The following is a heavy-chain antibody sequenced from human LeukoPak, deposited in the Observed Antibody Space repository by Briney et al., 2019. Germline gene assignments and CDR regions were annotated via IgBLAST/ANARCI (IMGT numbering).Heavy chain of an antibody. CDR2: IYHSGST. CDR1: GYSITSSSW. V-gene: IGHV4-28*03. Sequence: PSETLSLTCAVSGYSITSSSWWGWIRQPPGKGPEWIGYIYHSGSTYYNPSLKSRVTISVDRSKNQFSLKLSSVTAADTAVYYCARGGGSGSYYYFDYWGQGTLVTVSS. D-gene: IGHD3-10*01. CDR3: ARGGGSGSYYYFDY. J-gene: IGHJ4*02.